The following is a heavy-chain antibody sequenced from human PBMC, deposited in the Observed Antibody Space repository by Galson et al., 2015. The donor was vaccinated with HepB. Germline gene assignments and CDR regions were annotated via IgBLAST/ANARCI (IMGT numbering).Heavy chain of an antibody. D-gene: IGHD5-24*01. CDR1: GYTFINYA. Sequence: SVKVSCKASGYTFINYAINWVRQAPGHGLEWMGWISVYDGKTNYAQKLQGRVTMTTDTPTGTAYMELTSLISDGTAVYYCARDGFDGWFDYWGQGTLVTVSS. V-gene: IGHV1-18*01. J-gene: IGHJ4*02. CDR3: ARDGFDGWFDY. CDR2: ISVYDGKT.